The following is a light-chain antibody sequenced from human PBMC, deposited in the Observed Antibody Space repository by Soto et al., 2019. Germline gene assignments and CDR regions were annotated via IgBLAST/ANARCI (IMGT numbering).Light chain of an antibody. Sequence: EIVMTQSPVTLSASPGESATLSCRASQSVDNNVAWYQQKPGQAPRLLIVGSFARATGIPARFSGSGSGSEFTLTISSLQSEDFAVYYCQQYNNWPSWTFGQGTKVDIK. CDR2: GSF. V-gene: IGKV3-15*01. J-gene: IGKJ1*01. CDR3: QQYNNWPSWT. CDR1: QSVDNN.